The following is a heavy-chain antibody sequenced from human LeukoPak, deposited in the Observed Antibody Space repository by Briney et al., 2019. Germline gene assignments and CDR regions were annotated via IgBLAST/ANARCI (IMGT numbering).Heavy chain of an antibody. V-gene: IGHV3-23*01. CDR2: ISGSGTTT. CDR3: AKSKFATSGYDGSLDC. Sequence: GGSLRLSCAASGFTFNNDALTWVRQAPGKGLEWVSGISGSGTTTYYADSVKGRFTISSDNSRTTLYLQMNSLRAEDTVVYYCAKSKFATSGYDGSLDCWGQGTLVTVSS. CDR1: GFTFNNDA. D-gene: IGHD5-12*01. J-gene: IGHJ4*02.